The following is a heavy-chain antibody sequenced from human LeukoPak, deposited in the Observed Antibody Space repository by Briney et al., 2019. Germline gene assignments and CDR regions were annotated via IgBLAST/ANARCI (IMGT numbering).Heavy chain of an antibody. CDR3: ARDQDYGGNSGFDY. D-gene: IGHD4-23*01. V-gene: IGHV4-38-2*02. J-gene: IGHJ4*02. CDR1: GYSISSSYY. CDR2: IYHSGST. Sequence: SETLSLTCAVSGYSISSSYYWGWIRQPPGKGLEWIGSIYHSGSTYYNPSLKSRVTISVDTSKNQFSLKLSSVTAADTAVYYCARDQDYGGNSGFDYWGQGTLVTVSS.